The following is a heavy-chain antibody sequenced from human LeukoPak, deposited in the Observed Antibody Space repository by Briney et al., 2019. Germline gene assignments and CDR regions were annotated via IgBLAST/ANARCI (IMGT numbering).Heavy chain of an antibody. CDR2: IYYSGST. CDR1: GGSISSYY. D-gene: IGHD3-10*01. Sequence: SETLSLTCTVSGGSISSYYWGWIRQPPGKGLEWIGSIYYSGSTYYNPSLKSRVTISVDTSKNQFSLKLSSVTAADTAVYYCARGVSTYYYYYMDVWGKGTTVTISS. CDR3: ARGVSTYYYYYMDV. V-gene: IGHV4-39*01. J-gene: IGHJ6*03.